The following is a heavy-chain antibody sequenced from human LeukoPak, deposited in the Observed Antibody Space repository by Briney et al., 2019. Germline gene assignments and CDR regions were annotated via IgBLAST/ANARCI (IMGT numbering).Heavy chain of an antibody. V-gene: IGHV3-23*01. CDR3: AKDTSAWWYDRAYMNV. D-gene: IGHD2-15*01. CDR2: ISGSGDKT. CDR1: GFTFSDYA. J-gene: IGHJ6*03. Sequence: GGSLRLSCAASGFTFSDYAMSWVGQAPGGGLEWVSAISGSGDKTFHANSVKGRFTTSRDNSKNTLSLQMSSLRVEDSAVYFCAKDTSAWWYDRAYMNVWGTGTTVTVSS.